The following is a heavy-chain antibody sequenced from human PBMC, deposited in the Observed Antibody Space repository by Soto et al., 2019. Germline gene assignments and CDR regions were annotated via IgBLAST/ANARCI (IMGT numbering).Heavy chain of an antibody. CDR3: ARELNYYGSGSPNWYFDL. CDR1: GGTFSSYA. V-gene: IGHV1-69*01. CDR2: IIPIFGTA. Sequence: QVQLVQSGAEVKKPGSSVKVSCKASGGTFSSYAISWVRQAPGQGLAWMGGIIPIFGTANYAQKFQGRVTITADESTSAAYMELSSLRSEDTAVYYCARELNYYGSGSPNWYFDLWGRGTLVTVSS. D-gene: IGHD3-10*01. J-gene: IGHJ2*01.